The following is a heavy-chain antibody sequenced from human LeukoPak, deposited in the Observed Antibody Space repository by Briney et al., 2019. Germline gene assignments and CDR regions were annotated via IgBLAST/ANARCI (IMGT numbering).Heavy chain of an antibody. CDR3: TPDPSYYYGSGSRKENWFDP. J-gene: IGHJ5*02. CDR1: GFTFSSYE. Sequence: GGSLRLSCAASGFTFSSYEMNWVRQAPGKGLEWVGRIKSKTDGGTTDYAAPVKGRFTISRDDSKNTLYLQMNSLKTEDTAVYYCTPDPSYYYGSGSRKENWFDPWGQGTLVTVSS. D-gene: IGHD3-10*01. V-gene: IGHV3-15*01. CDR2: IKSKTDGGTT.